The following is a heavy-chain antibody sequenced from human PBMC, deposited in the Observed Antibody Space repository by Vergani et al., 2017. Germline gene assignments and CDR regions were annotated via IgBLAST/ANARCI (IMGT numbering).Heavy chain of an antibody. D-gene: IGHD5-24*01. V-gene: IGHV3-11*01. Sequence: QVQLVESGGGLVKPGGSLRLSYAASGFSFSDHYMTCIRQAPGKGLEWVSYISNSGNTIEYADSVKGRFSISRDNAKSSLFLQMDSLRAEDTAVYYCARDHRDYNNYPGTFDIWGQGSMVTVSS. CDR3: ARDHRDYNNYPGTFDI. J-gene: IGHJ3*02. CDR1: GFSFSDHY. CDR2: ISNSGNTI.